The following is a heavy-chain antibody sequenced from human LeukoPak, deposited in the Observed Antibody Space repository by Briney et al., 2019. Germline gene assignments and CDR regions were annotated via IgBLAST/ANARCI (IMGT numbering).Heavy chain of an antibody. CDR1: GGTFSSYA. CDR2: IIPIFGIA. CDR3: ARDLGTYDSSGYIPFPYFDY. V-gene: IGHV1-69*04. J-gene: IGHJ4*02. Sequence: ASVKVSCKASGGTFSSYAISWVRQAPGQGLEWMGRIIPIFGIANYVQKFQGRVTITADKSTSTAYMELSSLRSEDTAVYYCARDLGTYDSSGYIPFPYFDYWGQGTLVTVSS. D-gene: IGHD3-22*01.